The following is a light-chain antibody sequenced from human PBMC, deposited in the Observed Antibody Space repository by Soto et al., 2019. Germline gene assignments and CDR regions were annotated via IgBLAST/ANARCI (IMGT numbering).Light chain of an antibody. J-gene: IGKJ1*01. CDR1: QSISSY. CDR3: QQSYSTPWT. Sequence: DIHMTHSPSCLSASGGEIVTMTFRASQSISSYLNWYQQKPGKAPKLLIYAASSLQSGVPSRFSGSGSGTDFTLTISSLQPEDFATYYCQQSYSTPWTFGQGTKVDIK. CDR2: AAS. V-gene: IGKV1-39*01.